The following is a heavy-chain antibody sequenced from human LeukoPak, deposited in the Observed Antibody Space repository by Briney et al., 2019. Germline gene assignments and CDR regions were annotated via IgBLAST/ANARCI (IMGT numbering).Heavy chain of an antibody. CDR3: ARDGVGGATIIPYYFDY. CDR1: GFTFSSYS. Sequence: GGSLRLSCAASGFTFSSYSMNWVRQAPGKGLEWVSYISSSSSTIYYADSVKGRFTISRDNAKNSLYLQMNSLRAEDTAVYYCARDGVGGATIIPYYFDYWGQGTLVTVSS. V-gene: IGHV3-48*04. CDR2: ISSSSSTI. D-gene: IGHD1-26*01. J-gene: IGHJ4*02.